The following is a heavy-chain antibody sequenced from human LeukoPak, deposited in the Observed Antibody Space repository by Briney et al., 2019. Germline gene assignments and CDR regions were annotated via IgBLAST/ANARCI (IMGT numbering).Heavy chain of an antibody. CDR2: IYTSGST. Sequence: SETLSLTCTVSGGSISSYYWSWIRQPAGKGLEWIGRIYTSGSTNYNPSLKSRVTMSVDTSKNQFSLKQSSVTAADTAVYYCARDSSGWYDKRDYYYYGMDVWGQGTTVTVSS. CDR1: GGSISSYY. V-gene: IGHV4-4*07. D-gene: IGHD6-19*01. J-gene: IGHJ6*02. CDR3: ARDSSGWYDKRDYYYYGMDV.